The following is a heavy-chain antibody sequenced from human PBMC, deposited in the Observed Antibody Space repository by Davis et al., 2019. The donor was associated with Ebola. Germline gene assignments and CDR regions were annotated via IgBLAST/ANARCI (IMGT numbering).Heavy chain of an antibody. CDR3: AKEYITRESLGYCISTSCHHIVGMDV. Sequence: GESLKISCAASGFTFSSYYMNWVRQAPGKGLEWVSSISSSSNYIYYADSMKGRFTISRDNAKNSLFLQMNSLRAEDTAVYYCAKEYITRESLGYCISTSCHHIVGMDVWGQGTTVTVSS. CDR1: GFTFSSYY. V-gene: IGHV3-21*01. CDR2: ISSSSNYI. D-gene: IGHD2-2*01. J-gene: IGHJ6*02.